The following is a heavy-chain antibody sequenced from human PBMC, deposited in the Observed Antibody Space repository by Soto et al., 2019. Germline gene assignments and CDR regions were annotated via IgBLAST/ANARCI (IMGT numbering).Heavy chain of an antibody. D-gene: IGHD3-22*01. CDR1: GGSISSGGYY. J-gene: IGHJ3*02. V-gene: IGHV4-31*03. CDR3: ARVDDSSGYYPEAFDI. Sequence: QVQLQESGLGLVKPSQTLSLTCTVSGGSISSGGYYWSWIRQHPGKGLEWIGYIYYSGSTYYNPSLKSRVTKSXXTXKXXFSLKLSSVTAADTAVYYCARVDDSSGYYPEAFDIWGQGTMVTVSS. CDR2: IYYSGST.